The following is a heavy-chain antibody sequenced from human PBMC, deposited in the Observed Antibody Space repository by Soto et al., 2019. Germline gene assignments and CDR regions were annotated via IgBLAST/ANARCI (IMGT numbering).Heavy chain of an antibody. CDR3: ARLGYSYGYYFDY. J-gene: IGHJ4*02. V-gene: IGHV4-39*01. CDR2: VYYSGST. D-gene: IGHD5-18*01. Sequence: QLQLQESGPGLVKPSETLSLTCTVSGGSISSNSYYWGWIRQPPGQGLEWIGRVYYSGSTYYNPSLKSRVTISVDTSKNQFSLKLSSVTAADTAVYYCARLGYSYGYYFDYWGQGTLVTVSS. CDR1: GGSISSNSYY.